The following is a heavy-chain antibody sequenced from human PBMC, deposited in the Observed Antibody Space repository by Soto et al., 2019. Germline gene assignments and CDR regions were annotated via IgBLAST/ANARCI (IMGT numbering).Heavy chain of an antibody. CDR2: IYNSGST. CDR1: GGSISGYH. D-gene: IGHD2-15*01. Sequence: ETLSLTCTVAGGSISGYHWSWIRQPPGMGLEWIGLIYNSGSTDYNPSLKSRVTMSIDTSKNQFSLKLNSVTAADTAVYYCARRHRYCSGTACYLFDYWGQGALVTVSS. V-gene: IGHV4-59*01. CDR3: ARRHRYCSGTACYLFDY. J-gene: IGHJ4*02.